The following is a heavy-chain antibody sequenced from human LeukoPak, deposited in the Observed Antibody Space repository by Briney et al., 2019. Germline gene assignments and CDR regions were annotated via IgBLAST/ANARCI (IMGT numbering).Heavy chain of an antibody. D-gene: IGHD5-18*01. Sequence: GRSLRLSCAASGFTFSSYGMHWVRQAPGKGLEWVAVISYDGSNKYYADSVKGRFAISRDNSKNTLYLQMNSLRSEDTAVYYCARAPGEYTYGNEMDYWGPGTLVTVSS. V-gene: IGHV3-30*03. CDR1: GFTFSSYG. J-gene: IGHJ4*02. CDR3: ARAPGEYTYGNEMDY. CDR2: ISYDGSNK.